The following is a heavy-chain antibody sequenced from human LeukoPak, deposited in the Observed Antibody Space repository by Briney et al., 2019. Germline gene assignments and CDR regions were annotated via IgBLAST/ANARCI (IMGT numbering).Heavy chain of an antibody. CDR1: GYTFTGYY. CDR2: INPNSGGT. Sequence: ASVKDSCKASGYTFTGYYMHWVRQAPGQGLEWMGWINPNSGGTNYAQKFQGRVTMTRDTSISTAYMELSRLRSDDTAVYYCARDDCSSTSCYRYYYYYGMDVWGQGTTVTVSS. D-gene: IGHD2-2*01. V-gene: IGHV1-2*02. J-gene: IGHJ6*02. CDR3: ARDDCSSTSCYRYYYYYGMDV.